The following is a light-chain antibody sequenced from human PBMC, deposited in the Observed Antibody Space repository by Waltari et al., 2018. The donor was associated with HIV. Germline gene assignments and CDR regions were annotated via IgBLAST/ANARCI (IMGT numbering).Light chain of an antibody. CDR1: QSVSKNY. V-gene: IGKV3-20*01. CDR3: QQYGSSPCT. CDR2: GAS. Sequence: EIVLTQSPGTLSLSPGERATLSCRASQSVSKNYLAWYQQKSGQAPRLLIYGASSRATGIADRFSGSGSGTDFTLTISRLEPEECAVYYCQQYGSSPCTFGPGTKVDVK. J-gene: IGKJ3*01.